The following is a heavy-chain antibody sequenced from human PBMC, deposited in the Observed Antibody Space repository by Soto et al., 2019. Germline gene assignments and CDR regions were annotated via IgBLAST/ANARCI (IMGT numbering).Heavy chain of an antibody. V-gene: IGHV3-73*02. J-gene: IGHJ6*02. CDR3: TSPHSCSGGSCEYYYYGMDV. CDR2: IRSKANSYAT. Sequence: EVQLVESGGGLVQPGGSLKLSCAASGFTFSGSAMHWVRQASGKGLEWVGRIRSKANSYATAYAASVKGRFTISRDDSKNTAYLQMNSLKTEDTAVYYCTSPHSCSGGSCEYYYYGMDVWGLGTTVTVSS. CDR1: GFTFSGSA. D-gene: IGHD2-15*01.